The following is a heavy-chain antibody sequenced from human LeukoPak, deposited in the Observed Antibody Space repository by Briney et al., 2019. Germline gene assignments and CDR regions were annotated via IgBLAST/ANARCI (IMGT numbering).Heavy chain of an antibody. V-gene: IGHV3-23*01. CDR1: GFTFSSYA. CDR3: AKGVQGIAVAGTGMDV. D-gene: IGHD6-19*01. CDR2: ISGSGGST. J-gene: IGHJ6*02. Sequence: PGGSLRLSCAASGFTFSSYAMSWVRQAPGKGLEWVSAISGSGGSTYYADSVKGRFTISRDNSKNTLYLQMNSLRAEDTAVYYCAKGVQGIAVAGTGMDVWGQGTTVTVSS.